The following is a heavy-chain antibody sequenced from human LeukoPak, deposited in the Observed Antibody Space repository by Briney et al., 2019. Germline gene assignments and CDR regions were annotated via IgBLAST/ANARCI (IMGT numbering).Heavy chain of an antibody. V-gene: IGHV4-34*01. CDR3: ARGRTTETTYYYYYHGMDV. CDR2: INHSGST. Sequence: SETLSLTCAVYGGSFSGYYWSWIRQPPGKGLEWIGEINHSGSTNYNPSLKSRVTISVDTSKNQFSLKLSSVTAADTAVYYCARGRTTETTYYYYYHGMDVWGKGTTVTVSS. CDR1: GGSFSGYY. J-gene: IGHJ6*04. D-gene: IGHD4-11*01.